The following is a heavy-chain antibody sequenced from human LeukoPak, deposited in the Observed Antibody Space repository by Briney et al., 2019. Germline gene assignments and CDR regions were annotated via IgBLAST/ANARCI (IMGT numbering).Heavy chain of an antibody. CDR3: ITNGGGDSGYGNFDY. V-gene: IGHV3-9*01. Sequence: GGALRLSCGVSGFTFYDYCLDRVRPAPRKGPEWGAGISWNSDTRGYVDSVKGRFTISRDNARNSLYLQMNSLRAEDTALYYCITNGGGDSGYGNFDYWGQGTLVTVSS. D-gene: IGHD5-12*01. CDR1: GFTFYDYC. CDR2: ISWNSDTR. J-gene: IGHJ4*02.